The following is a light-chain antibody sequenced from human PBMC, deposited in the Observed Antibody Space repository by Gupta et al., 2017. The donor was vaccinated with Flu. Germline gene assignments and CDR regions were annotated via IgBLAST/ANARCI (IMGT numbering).Light chain of an antibody. CDR1: QSISSF. V-gene: IGKV1-39*01. CDR2: AAS. Sequence: DIQMTQSPSSLSASVGDRVTITCRASQSISSFLNWYQQKPGKAPKPLIHAASSLQSGVPTRFSGSGSGTVFTLTISSLQPEDFAIYYCQQSYNTPPTFGQGTKVEF. J-gene: IGKJ1*01. CDR3: QQSYNTPPT.